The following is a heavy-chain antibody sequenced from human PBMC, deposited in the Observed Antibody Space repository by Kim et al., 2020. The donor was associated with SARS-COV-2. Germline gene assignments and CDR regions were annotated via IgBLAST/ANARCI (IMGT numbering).Heavy chain of an antibody. V-gene: IGHV3-33*01. Sequence: YNADAVKVRFTISRDNSQKPLYLTMNSLRAEDTAVYYCARDFSSGSGGGNYWGQGTLVTVSS. CDR3: ARDFSSGSGGGNY. J-gene: IGHJ4*02. D-gene: IGHD3-3*01.